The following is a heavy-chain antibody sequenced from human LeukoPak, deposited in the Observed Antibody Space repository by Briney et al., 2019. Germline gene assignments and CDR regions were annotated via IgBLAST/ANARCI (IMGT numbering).Heavy chain of an antibody. V-gene: IGHV3-23*01. Sequence: GGSLRLSCAASGFTFSSYAMSWVRQAPGKGLEWVSAISGSGGSTYYADSVKGRFTISRDNSKNTLYLRMNSLRAEDTAVYYCAKDRAVVVAAINDYWGQGTLVTVSS. D-gene: IGHD2-15*01. CDR3: AKDRAVVVAAINDY. CDR2: ISGSGGST. J-gene: IGHJ4*02. CDR1: GFTFSSYA.